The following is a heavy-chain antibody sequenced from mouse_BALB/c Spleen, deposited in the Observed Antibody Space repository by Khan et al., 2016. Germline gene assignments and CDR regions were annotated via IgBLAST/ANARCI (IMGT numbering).Heavy chain of an antibody. CDR2: IWGDGST. V-gene: IGHV2-6-7*01. CDR3: ARVWGDY. Sequence: VQLKESGPGLVAPSQSLSITCTVSGFSLTGYGFNWVRQPPGKGLEWLGMIWGDGSTDSNSGLTSRLTISQDKSKRQVCIKKNRLQADDTARYYCARVWGDYWGQGTSVTVSS. CDR1: GFSLTGYG. J-gene: IGHJ4*01. D-gene: IGHD1-1*02.